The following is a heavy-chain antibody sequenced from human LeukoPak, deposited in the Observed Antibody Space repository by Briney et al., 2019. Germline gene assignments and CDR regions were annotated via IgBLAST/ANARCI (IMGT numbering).Heavy chain of an antibody. CDR3: ARVYSSNWSQTYYFDY. CDR1: GGSISDAAYY. Sequence: TLSLTCTVSGGSISDAAYYWSWIRQYPGEGLEWIGYIYYSGSTSYNPSLKSRVTISVDTSKKQFSLKLTSVTAADTAVYYCARVYSSNWSQTYYFDYWGQGTLVTVSS. J-gene: IGHJ4*02. D-gene: IGHD6-13*01. V-gene: IGHV4-31*03. CDR2: IYYSGST.